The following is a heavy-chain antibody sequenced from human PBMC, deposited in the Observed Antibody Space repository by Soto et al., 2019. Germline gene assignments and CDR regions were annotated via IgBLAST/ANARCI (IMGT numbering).Heavy chain of an antibody. V-gene: IGHV1-69*13. CDR3: ARVSGKAMVRVRAYGMDV. J-gene: IGHJ6*02. CDR2: SIPIFGTA. D-gene: IGHD3-10*01. Sequence: SVKVSCKASGGTFNNYPITWVRQAPGEGLEWMGGSIPIFGTANYAQKFQGRVTISVDESTSTAYMELSSLRSEDTAVYYCARVSGKAMVRVRAYGMDVWGQGTTVTVSS. CDR1: GGTFNNYP.